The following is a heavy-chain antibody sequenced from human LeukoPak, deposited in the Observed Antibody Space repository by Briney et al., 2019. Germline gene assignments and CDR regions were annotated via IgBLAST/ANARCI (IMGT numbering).Heavy chain of an antibody. V-gene: IGHV6-1*01. CDR2: TYYRSKWYN. CDR3: ARLGSFEDY. CDR1: GESVSSKSAT. D-gene: IGHD1-26*01. Sequence: SQTLPLTCAISGESVSSKSATWNWIRQSPSRGLEWLGRTYYRSKWYNDYALSVNSRITINPDTSKNQFSLQLNSVTPEDTAVYYCARLGSFEDYWGQGTLVTVSS. J-gene: IGHJ4*02.